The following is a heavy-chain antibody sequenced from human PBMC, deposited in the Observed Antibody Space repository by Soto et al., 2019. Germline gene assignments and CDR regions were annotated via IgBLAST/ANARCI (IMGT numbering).Heavy chain of an antibody. J-gene: IGHJ6*02. Sequence: GASVKVSCKVSGGAFTNYSLNWVRHSPGQGLEWLGGIIPLHNTSNYSEKFVGRLSVTADISSSTVYMHLSGLTSGDTAVHYCARDCGKGYGMDVWGQGTTVTVSS. V-gene: IGHV1-69*08. CDR2: IIPLHNTS. CDR3: ARDCGKGYGMDV. CDR1: GGAFTNYS.